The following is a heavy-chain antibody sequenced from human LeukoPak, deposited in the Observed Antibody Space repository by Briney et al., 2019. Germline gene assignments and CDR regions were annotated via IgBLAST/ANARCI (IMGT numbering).Heavy chain of an antibody. CDR2: MNPNSGNT. D-gene: IGHD6-13*01. J-gene: IGHJ6*03. Sequence: ASVKVSCKASGGTFSSYAISWVRQATGQGLEWMGWMNPNSGNTGYAQKFQGRVTITRNTSISTAYMELSSLRSEDTAVYYCARRAAAGYYYYYYMDVWGKGTTVTVSS. CDR1: GGTFSSYA. CDR3: ARRAAAGYYYYYYMDV. V-gene: IGHV1-8*03.